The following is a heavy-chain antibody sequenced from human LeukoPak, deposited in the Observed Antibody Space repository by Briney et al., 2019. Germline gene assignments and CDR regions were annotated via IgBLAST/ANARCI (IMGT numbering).Heavy chain of an antibody. CDR2: MNPNSGNT. J-gene: IGHJ4*02. Sequence: GASVKVSCKASGYTFTSYDINWVRQATGQGLEWMGWMNPNSGNTGYAQKFQGRVTMTRDMSTSTVYMELSSLRSEDTAVYYCARAGRVLFDYWGQGTLVTVSS. CDR1: GYTFTSYD. CDR3: ARAGRVLFDY. V-gene: IGHV1-8*02.